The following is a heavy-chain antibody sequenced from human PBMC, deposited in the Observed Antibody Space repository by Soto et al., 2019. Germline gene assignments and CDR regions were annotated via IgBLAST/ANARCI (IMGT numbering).Heavy chain of an antibody. CDR1: GFTFSRHW. Sequence: PGGSLRLSCAASGFTFSRHWMSWLRQAPGKGLEWVANINEDGSDKYYVDSVKGRFTISRDNAKNSLYLQMSSLRVEDTAVYYRARDGGRLEDYFDYWGQGTTVTVSS. CDR3: ARDGGRLEDYFDY. J-gene: IGHJ4*02. D-gene: IGHD3-16*01. CDR2: INEDGSDK. V-gene: IGHV3-7*01.